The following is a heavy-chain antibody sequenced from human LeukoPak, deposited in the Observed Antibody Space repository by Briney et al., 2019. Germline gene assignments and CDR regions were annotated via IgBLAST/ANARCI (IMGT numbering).Heavy chain of an antibody. V-gene: IGHV1-2*02. CDR1: GYTFTGKF. J-gene: IGHJ4*02. Sequence: ASVKVSCKASGYTFTGKFIHWVRQAPGQELDWMGWIDPNSGGTDYAQKFRGRVTMTRDTSTSTAYMDLSSLISDDTAVYYCARDREGLAYFDYWGQGTLVTVSS. CDR3: ARDREGLAYFDY. CDR2: IDPNSGGT. D-gene: IGHD3/OR15-3a*01.